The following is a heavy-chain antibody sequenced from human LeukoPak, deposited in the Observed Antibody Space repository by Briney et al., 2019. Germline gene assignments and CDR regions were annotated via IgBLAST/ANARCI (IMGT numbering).Heavy chain of an antibody. CDR2: IWYDGSNK. CDR1: GFTFSNYG. CDR3: ARDGWFDP. J-gene: IGHJ5*02. V-gene: IGHV3-33*01. Sequence: GRSLRLSCAASGFTFSNYGMHWVRQGPGKGLEGVAVIWYDGSNKYYADSVKGRFTISRDNSKKTLYLQMNSLRAEDTALYYCARDGWFDPWGQGTLVTVSS.